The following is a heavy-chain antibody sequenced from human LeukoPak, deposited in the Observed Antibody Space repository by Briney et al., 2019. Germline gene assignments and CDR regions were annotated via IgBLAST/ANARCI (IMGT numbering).Heavy chain of an antibody. D-gene: IGHD3-22*01. CDR1: GYTFTSYG. CDR2: ISGYNGYT. Sequence: ASVKVSCKASGYTFTSYGISWVQQAPGQGLEWMGWISGYNGYTHYAHNLQGRVTMTTDTSTSTAYMELRSLRSDDTAVYYCARDEARYSSGYYPNWFDPWGQGTLVTVSS. V-gene: IGHV1-18*01. CDR3: ARDEARYSSGYYPNWFDP. J-gene: IGHJ5*02.